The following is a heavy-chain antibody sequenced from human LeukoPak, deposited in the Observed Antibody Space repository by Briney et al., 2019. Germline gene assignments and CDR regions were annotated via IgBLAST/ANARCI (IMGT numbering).Heavy chain of an antibody. V-gene: IGHV4-59*01. J-gene: IGHJ5*02. D-gene: IGHD2-15*01. Sequence: KTSETLSLTCTVSGGSISSYYWSWIRQPPGKGLEWIGYIYYSGSTNYNPSLKSRVTISVDTSKNQFSLKLSSVTAADTAVYYCARGVDCSGGSCYSGAGDWFDPWGQGTLVTVSS. CDR3: ARGVDCSGGSCYSGAGDWFDP. CDR2: IYYSGST. CDR1: GGSISSYY.